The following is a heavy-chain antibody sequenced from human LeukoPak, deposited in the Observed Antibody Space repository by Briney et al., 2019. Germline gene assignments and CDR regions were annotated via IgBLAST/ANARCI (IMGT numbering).Heavy chain of an antibody. V-gene: IGHV4-39*01. Sequence: PSETLSLTCTVSAGVIGSSNYYWSWIRQTPGTGLEWIGSISYNGHTNYNPSLKSRVTISGDTPEDHFSLQVRSVTAADTAVYYCARQSSWRGRYCFEPWGQGIMVIVSS. J-gene: IGHJ5*02. CDR3: ARQSSWRGRYCFEP. CDR2: ISYNGHT. CDR1: AGVIGSSNYY. D-gene: IGHD3-3*01.